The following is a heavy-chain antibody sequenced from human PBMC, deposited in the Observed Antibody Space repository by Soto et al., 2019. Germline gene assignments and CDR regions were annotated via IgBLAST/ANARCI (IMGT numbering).Heavy chain of an antibody. D-gene: IGHD2-2*02. J-gene: IGHJ5*02. CDR1: GFTFSNYW. CDR3: ARDRGPNTPDP. V-gene: IGHV3-7*01. CDR2: MNQDGSQI. Sequence: GGSLRLSCAASGFTFSNYWMTWVRQAPGRGLEWVAYMNQDGSQIYYVDSLRGRFTISRDNAKNSLYLQMNSLRVDDTAVYYCARDRGPNTPDPWGQGTQVTVSS.